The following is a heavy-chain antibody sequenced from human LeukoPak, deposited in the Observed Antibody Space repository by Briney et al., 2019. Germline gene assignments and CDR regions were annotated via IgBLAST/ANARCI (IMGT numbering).Heavy chain of an antibody. J-gene: IGHJ4*02. CDR2: IYYSGST. V-gene: IGHV4-59*01. CDR3: ARDHAAAATMGFDY. CDR1: GGSISSYY. D-gene: IGHD6-13*01. Sequence: SETLSLTCTVSGGSISSYYWSWIRQPPGKGLEWIGYIYYSGSTNYNPSLKSRVTISVDTSKNQFPLKLSSVTAADTALYYCARDHAAAATMGFDYWGQGTLVTVSS.